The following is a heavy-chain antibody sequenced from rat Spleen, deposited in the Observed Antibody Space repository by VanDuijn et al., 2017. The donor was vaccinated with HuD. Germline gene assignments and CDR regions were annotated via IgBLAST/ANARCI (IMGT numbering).Heavy chain of an antibody. V-gene: IGHV5-31*01. CDR1: GFTFSSYW. Sequence: EVQLVETGGGLVQPGRSLKLSCVASGFTFSSYWMYWVRLAPGKGLEWIASITNSGGSTYYLDSVKGRFTISRDNAKSTLYLQMNSLRSEDTATYYCARHEDYGGYSKDYFEYWGQGVMVTVSS. CDR2: ITNSGGST. J-gene: IGHJ2*01. CDR3: ARHEDYGGYSKDYFEY. D-gene: IGHD1-11*01.